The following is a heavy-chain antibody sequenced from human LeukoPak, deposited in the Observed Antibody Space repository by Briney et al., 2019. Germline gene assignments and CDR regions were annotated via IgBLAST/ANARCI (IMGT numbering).Heavy chain of an antibody. CDR2: INPNSGGT. CDR1: GYTFTGYY. Sequence: ASVKVSCKASGYTFTGYYMHWVRQAPGQGLEWMGWINPNSGGTNYAQKFQGRVTMTRDTSISTAYMELSRLRSDDTAVYYCARIKYYYDSSGYDGNAFDIWGQGTMVTVSS. V-gene: IGHV1-2*02. J-gene: IGHJ3*02. D-gene: IGHD3-22*01. CDR3: ARIKYYYDSSGYDGNAFDI.